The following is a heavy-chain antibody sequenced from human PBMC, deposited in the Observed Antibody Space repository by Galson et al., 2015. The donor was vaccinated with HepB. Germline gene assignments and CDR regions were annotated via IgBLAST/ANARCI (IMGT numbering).Heavy chain of an antibody. CDR1: DYTFIRYA. V-gene: IGHV1-18*01. J-gene: IGHJ4*02. CDR2: ISGYNGDT. Sequence: QSGAEVKKPGASMKVSCETFDYTFIRYAISRVRQAPGQGLEWMGWISGYNGDTKYAEKFQGRVAMTTDISASTAYLELRSLRSDDTAVYYCTRDFEEVTHRRSPPDGPDYWGQGTLIIVSS. CDR3: TRDFEEVTHRRSPPDGPDY. D-gene: IGHD3-9*01.